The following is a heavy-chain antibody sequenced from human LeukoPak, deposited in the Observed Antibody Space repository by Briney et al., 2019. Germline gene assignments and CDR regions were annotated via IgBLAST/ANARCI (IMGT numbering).Heavy chain of an antibody. CDR3: AGELRYFDWLLSDRYNYYYYMDV. CDR1: GGSLSSYY. Sequence: SETLSLTCTVSGGSLSSYYWSWIRQPAGKGLEWIGRIYTSGSTNYNPSLKSRVTMSVDTSKNQFSLKLSSVTAADTAVYYCAGELRYFDWLLSDRYNYYYYMDVWGKGTTVTISS. CDR2: IYTSGST. V-gene: IGHV4-4*07. J-gene: IGHJ6*03. D-gene: IGHD3-9*01.